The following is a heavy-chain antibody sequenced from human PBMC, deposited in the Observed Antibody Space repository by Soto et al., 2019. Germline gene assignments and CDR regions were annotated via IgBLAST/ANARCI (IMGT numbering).Heavy chain of an antibody. CDR1: GDTFRTYA. J-gene: IGHJ5*02. V-gene: IGHV1-69*01. CDR2: IMPLFGMT. CDR3: ARGGYGVPLSS. D-gene: IGHD4-17*01. Sequence: QVQLVQSGAEVKKPGSSVKVSCKASGDTFRTYAISWVRQAPGQGLEWMGGIMPLFGMTNYAQKFQGRVTITADESTSTAYMDLSSLTSEDTAVYYCARGGYGVPLSSWGQGTQVTVSS.